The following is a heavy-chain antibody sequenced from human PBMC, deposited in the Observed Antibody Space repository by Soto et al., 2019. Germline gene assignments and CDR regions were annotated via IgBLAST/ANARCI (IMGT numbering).Heavy chain of an antibody. CDR2: INHSGST. D-gene: IGHD3-3*01. Sequence: SETLSLTCTVSGGSIGGYYGSWIRQPPGKGLEWIGEINHSGSTNYNPSLKSRVTISVDTSKNQFSLKLSSVTAADTAVYYCARVGYYDFWSGYSAPYYMDVWGKGTTVTVSS. J-gene: IGHJ6*03. CDR1: GGSIGGYY. V-gene: IGHV4-34*01. CDR3: ARVGYYDFWSGYSAPYYMDV.